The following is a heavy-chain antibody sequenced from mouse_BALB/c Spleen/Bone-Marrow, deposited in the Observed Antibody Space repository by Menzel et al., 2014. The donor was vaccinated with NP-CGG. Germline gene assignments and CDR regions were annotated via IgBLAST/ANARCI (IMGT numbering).Heavy chain of an antibody. CDR1: GYTFTAYA. CDR3: ARNFYGSSYFDY. Sequence: VNVVESGPELVRPGVSVKLSCKGSGYTFTAYAMHWVKQSHAKSLEWIGLISTYSGNTHYNQNFKGKATMTVDKSSCTAYMELARLTSEDSAIYYCARNFYGSSYFDYWGQGTTLTVSS. CDR2: ISTYSGNT. J-gene: IGHJ2*01. V-gene: IGHV1-67*01. D-gene: IGHD1-1*01.